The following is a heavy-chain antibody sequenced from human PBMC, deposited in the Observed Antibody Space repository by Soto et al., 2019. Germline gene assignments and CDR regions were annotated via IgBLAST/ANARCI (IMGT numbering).Heavy chain of an antibody. J-gene: IGHJ6*02. CDR2: ISYDGSNK. CDR1: GFTFSSYA. CDR3: AREGYYDSSGYYYGYYYYYGMDV. D-gene: IGHD3-22*01. V-gene: IGHV3-30-3*01. Sequence: GGSLRLSCAASGFTFSSYAMHWVRQAPGKGLEWVAVISYDGSNKYYADSVKGRFTISRDNSKNTLYLQRNSLRAEDAAVYYCAREGYYDSSGYYYGYYYYYGMDVWGQGTTVTV.